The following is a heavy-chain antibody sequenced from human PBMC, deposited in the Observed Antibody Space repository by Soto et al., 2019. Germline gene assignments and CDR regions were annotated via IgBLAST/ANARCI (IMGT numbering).Heavy chain of an antibody. CDR3: ARVPGVVVSADDAFDI. V-gene: IGHV4-4*02. J-gene: IGHJ3*02. Sequence: QVQLQESGPGLVKPSGTLSLTCAVSGGSVSSNNWWSWVRQSPGKGLEWMGEIYHSGSAHYNPSLKRRGTISLDKSKNLFSLRLTSVTAADTAVYYCARVPGVVVSADDAFDIWGPGTRVIVSS. D-gene: IGHD2-21*02. CDR1: GGSVSSNNW. CDR2: IYHSGSA.